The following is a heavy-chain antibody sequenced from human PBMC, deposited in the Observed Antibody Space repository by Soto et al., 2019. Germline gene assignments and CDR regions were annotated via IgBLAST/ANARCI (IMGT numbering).Heavy chain of an antibody. V-gene: IGHV3-15*01. J-gene: IGHJ6*03. CDR3: TTDLPGYYDILTGYRSDYYYYYMDV. D-gene: IGHD3-9*01. CDR1: GFTFSNAW. CDR2: IKSKTDGGTT. Sequence: EVQLVESGGGLVKPGGSLRLSCAASGFTFSNAWMSWVRQAPGKGLEWVGRIKSKTDGGTTDYAAPVKGRFTISRDDSKNTLYLQMNSLKTEDTAVYYCTTDLPGYYDILTGYRSDYYYYYMDVWGKGTTVTVSS.